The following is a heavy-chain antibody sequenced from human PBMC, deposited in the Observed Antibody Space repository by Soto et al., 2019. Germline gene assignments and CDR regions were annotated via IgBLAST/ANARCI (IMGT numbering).Heavy chain of an antibody. CDR1: GYTFTSYG. CDR3: VREMWTRSGPQNFFDY. Sequence: ASVKVSCKASGYTFTSYGTIWVRQAPGQGLEWMGYISPNSGATTYAQNLQGRLTLTTDTSTSTAYMELRSLSSDDTAIYHCVREMWTRSGPQNFFDYWGLGALVTVSS. J-gene: IGHJ4*02. CDR2: ISPNSGAT. V-gene: IGHV1-18*01. D-gene: IGHD6-25*01.